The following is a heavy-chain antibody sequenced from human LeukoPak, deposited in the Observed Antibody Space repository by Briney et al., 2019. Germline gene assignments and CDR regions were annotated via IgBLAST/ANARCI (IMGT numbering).Heavy chain of an antibody. V-gene: IGHV1-2*02. J-gene: IGHJ4*02. CDR1: GYTFTDSY. Sequence: GASVTVSCKPSGYTFTDSYMHWVRQAPGQGLEWMGWIHPNSGATNYAQKFQDRVTLTRDTSISTAYMELSMLTSDDTAVYYCAKDDGGNSFAYWGQGTLVTVSS. CDR3: AKDDGGNSFAY. CDR2: IHPNSGAT. D-gene: IGHD4-23*01.